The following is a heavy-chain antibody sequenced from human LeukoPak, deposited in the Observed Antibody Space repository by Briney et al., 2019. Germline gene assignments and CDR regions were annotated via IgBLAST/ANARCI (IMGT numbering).Heavy chain of an antibody. J-gene: IGHJ6*02. CDR3: ARDRWAILTGSENYYFYGMDV. CDR2: FGTRSTSV. CDR1: GFTFSGYS. Sequence: GGSLRLSCTASGFTFSGYSMNWIRQAPGKGLEWVSSFGTRSTSVYHAGSVKGRFTISRDNAKNSLYLQMNSLRAEDTAVYYCARDRWAILTGSENYYFYGMDVWGQGTTVTVSS. D-gene: IGHD3-9*01. V-gene: IGHV3-21*01.